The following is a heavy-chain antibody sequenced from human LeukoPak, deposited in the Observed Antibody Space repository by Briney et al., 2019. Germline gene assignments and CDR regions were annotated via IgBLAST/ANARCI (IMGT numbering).Heavy chain of an antibody. D-gene: IGHD6-25*01. CDR2: IYYSGST. CDR3: ARLHFAAAEEFDP. Sequence: SETLSLTCTVSGGSLTGYYCSWIPQPPGHGLGWIGYIYYSGSTNYNPPLKSRVTISVDTSKNQFSLNLSSVTAADTAVYYCARLHFAAAEEFDPWGQGTLVTVSS. J-gene: IGHJ5*02. CDR1: GGSLTGYY. V-gene: IGHV4-59*08.